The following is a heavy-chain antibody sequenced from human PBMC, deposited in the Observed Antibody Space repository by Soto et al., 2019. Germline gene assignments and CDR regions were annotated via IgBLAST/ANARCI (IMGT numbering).Heavy chain of an antibody. J-gene: IGHJ3*02. CDR1: GGSISSSSYY. CDR3: ASPRDYIWGSYRAAGDAFDI. D-gene: IGHD3-16*02. Sequence: QLQLQESGPGLVKPSETLSLTCTVSGGSISSSSYYWGWIRQPPGKGLEWIGSIYYSGRTYYNPSFKSRVTISVDTSKTQFSLKLSSVTAADTAVYYCASPRDYIWGSYRAAGDAFDIWGQGTMVTVSS. V-gene: IGHV4-39*01. CDR2: IYYSGRT.